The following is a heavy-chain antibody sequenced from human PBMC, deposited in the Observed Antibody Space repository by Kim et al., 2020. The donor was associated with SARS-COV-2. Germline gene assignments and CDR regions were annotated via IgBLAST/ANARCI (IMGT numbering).Heavy chain of an antibody. V-gene: IGHV3-23*01. D-gene: IGHD3-3*01. Sequence: DSVDVRFTVTRDNSKNTLYLQMNGRRAEDTALYYCAKDPYYDFWSGYYFDYWGQGTLVTVSS. J-gene: IGHJ4*02. CDR3: AKDPYYDFWSGYYFDY.